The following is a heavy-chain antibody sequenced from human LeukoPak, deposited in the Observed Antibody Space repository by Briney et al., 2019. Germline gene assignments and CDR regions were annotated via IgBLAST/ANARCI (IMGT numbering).Heavy chain of an antibody. V-gene: IGHV3-66*01. D-gene: IGHD3-10*01. CDR1: GFTVSNNY. J-gene: IGHJ1*01. CDR2: IYRDGYT. Sequence: GGSLRLSCAASGFTVSNNYMSWVRQAPGKGLEWVSVIYRDGYTSYADSVKDRFIISRDKSKNTLNLQMDSLRAEDTAVYYCTRDRESNSWFWNWGPGTRVIVSS. CDR3: TRDRESNSWFWN.